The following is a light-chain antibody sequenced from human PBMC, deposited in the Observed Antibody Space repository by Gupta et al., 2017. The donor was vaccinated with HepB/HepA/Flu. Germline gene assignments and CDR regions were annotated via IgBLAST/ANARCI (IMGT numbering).Light chain of an antibody. CDR1: QDIRTW. CDR3: QQYDSYPPT. V-gene: IGKV1D-16*01. Sequence: IQMNQFPSSLSASVGDRVTITCRASQDIRTWIAWYQQKPEKTPKSLIYAASSLQSGVPSRFSGSGSGTDFTLTISSLQPEDFAIYFCQQYDSYPPTFGPGTRLEIK. J-gene: IGKJ5*01. CDR2: AAS.